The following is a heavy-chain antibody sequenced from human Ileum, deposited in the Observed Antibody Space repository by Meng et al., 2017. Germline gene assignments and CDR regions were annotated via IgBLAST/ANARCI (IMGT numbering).Heavy chain of an antibody. J-gene: IGHJ4*02. CDR3: ARENDSWNYFDY. CDR2: INAGNGNI. Sequence: QVQLVQSGTEVKKVGASVEVSCTASGYTFRNYPLHWVRQAPGQRPEWMGWINAGNGNIKISQKFQGRITITSDTSATAYMELSSLRSEDTAVYFCARENDSWNYFDYWGQGSLVTVSS. D-gene: IGHD1-1*01. CDR1: GYTFRNYP. V-gene: IGHV1-3*01.